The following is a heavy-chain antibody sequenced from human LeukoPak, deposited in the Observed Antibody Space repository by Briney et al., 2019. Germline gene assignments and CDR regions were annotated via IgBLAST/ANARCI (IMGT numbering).Heavy chain of an antibody. J-gene: IGHJ3*02. V-gene: IGHV3-33*01. Sequence: GGSLRLSCAASGFTFSSYGMHWVRQAPGKGLEWVAVIWYDRSNKYYADSVKGRFTISRDNSKNTLYLQMNSLRAEDTAVYYCARDSLKRITMIVGAFDIWGQGTMVTVSS. CDR3: ARDSLKRITMIVGAFDI. CDR2: IWYDRSNK. D-gene: IGHD3-22*01. CDR1: GFTFSSYG.